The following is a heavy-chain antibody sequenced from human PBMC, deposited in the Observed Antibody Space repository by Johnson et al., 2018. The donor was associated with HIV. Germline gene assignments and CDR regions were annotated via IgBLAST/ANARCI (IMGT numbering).Heavy chain of an antibody. J-gene: IGHJ3*01. Sequence: VQLVEFGGGVVQPGRSLRLSCAASGFTFSSYAMHWVRQAPGKGLECVAYISSSGAGIYYADSVRGRFTISRDNAKNSLFLQMNSLSAEDTAIYYCARDPPGRAFDVWGLGTTVTVSS. CDR2: ISSSGAGI. CDR3: ARDPPGRAFDV. CDR1: GFTFSSYA. V-gene: IGHV3-48*03.